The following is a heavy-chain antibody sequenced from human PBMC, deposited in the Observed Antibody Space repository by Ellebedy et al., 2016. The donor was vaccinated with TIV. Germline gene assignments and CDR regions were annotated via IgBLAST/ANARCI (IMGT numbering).Heavy chain of an antibody. CDR1: GGSITSYY. J-gene: IGHJ5*02. V-gene: IGHV4-59*01. D-gene: IGHD5-24*01. CDR2: IYYSGST. CDR3: ARGDGWFDP. Sequence: MPGGSLRLSCTASGGSITSYYWSWIRQPPGKGLEWIGYIYYSGSTNYNPSLKSRVTMSVDTSKNQFSLKLSSVTAADTAVYYCARGDGWFDPWGQGTLVTVSS.